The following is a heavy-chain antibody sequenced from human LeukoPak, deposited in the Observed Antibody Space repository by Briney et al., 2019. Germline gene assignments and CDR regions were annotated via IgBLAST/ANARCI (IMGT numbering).Heavy chain of an antibody. CDR3: ARDRRDSSKSNDAFDI. V-gene: IGHV4-59*01. CDR1: GGSINSYY. D-gene: IGHD4-11*01. CDR2: IYYSGST. Sequence: SETLSLTCSVSGGSINSYYWSWIRQPPGKGLEWIGYIYYSGSTNYNPSLESRVTISVDASKKQLSLKLSSVTAADMAIYYCARDRRDSSKSNDAFDIWGQGTMVTVSS. J-gene: IGHJ3*02.